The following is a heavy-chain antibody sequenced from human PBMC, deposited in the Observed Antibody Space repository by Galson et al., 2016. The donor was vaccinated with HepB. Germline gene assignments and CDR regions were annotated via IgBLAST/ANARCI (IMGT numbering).Heavy chain of an antibody. D-gene: IGHD5-12*01. J-gene: IGHJ3*02. CDR2: ISRSGTPI. Sequence: SLRLSCAVSGFSLSSYEMNWVRLAPGKGLEWITYISRSGTPIYHAASVKGRFTISRDNARTPVYLQMNSLRAEDTAVYFYVAVRAEYSGAFKRKRRSNPQNDIWGQGTTVTVSS. CDR3: VAVRAEYSGAFKRKRRSNPQNDI. V-gene: IGHV3-48*03. CDR1: GFSLSSYE.